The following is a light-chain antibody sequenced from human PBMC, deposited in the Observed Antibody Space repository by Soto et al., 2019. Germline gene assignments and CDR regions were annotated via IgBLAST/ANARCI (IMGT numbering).Light chain of an antibody. CDR1: QSVSNNY. CDR3: QQYGSSQT. Sequence: EIVLTRSPGALSLSPVERATRSCRASQSVSNNYLAWYQQKPGQAPRLLIYGASSRATGIPDRFSGSGSGTDFTLTISRLEPEDFAVYYCQQYGSSQTFGQGTKVDIK. J-gene: IGKJ1*01. CDR2: GAS. V-gene: IGKV3-20*01.